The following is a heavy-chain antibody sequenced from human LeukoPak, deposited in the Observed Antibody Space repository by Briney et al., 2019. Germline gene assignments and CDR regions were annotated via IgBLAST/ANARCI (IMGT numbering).Heavy chain of an antibody. D-gene: IGHD1-1*01. V-gene: IGHV3-48*04. CDR2: IGISSGNT. J-gene: IGHJ4*02. Sequence: PGGSLRLSCAASGFTFSDYSMNWVRQAPGKGLEWISYIGISSGNTKYADSVKGRFTISGDNAKNSLYLQMNSLRVEDTAVYYCARHHNYAFDNWGQGTLVTVSS. CDR3: ARHHNYAFDN. CDR1: GFTFSDYS.